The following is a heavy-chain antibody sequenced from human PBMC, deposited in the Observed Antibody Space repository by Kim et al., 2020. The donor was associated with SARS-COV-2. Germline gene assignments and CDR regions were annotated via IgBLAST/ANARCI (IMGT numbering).Heavy chain of an antibody. V-gene: IGHV3-11*04. J-gene: IGHJ6*02. CDR2: ISSSGSTI. D-gene: IGHD1-20*01. CDR3: ARDQVTGTILSYYYYGMDV. CDR1: GFTFSDYY. Sequence: GGSLRLSCAASGFTFSDYYMSWIRQAPGKGLEWVSYISSSGSTIYYADSVKGRFTISRDNAKNSLYLQMNSLRAEDTAVYYCARDQVTGTILSYYYYGMDVWGQGTTVTVSS.